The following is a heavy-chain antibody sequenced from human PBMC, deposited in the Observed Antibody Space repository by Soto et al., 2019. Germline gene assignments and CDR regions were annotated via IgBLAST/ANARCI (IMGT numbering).Heavy chain of an antibody. J-gene: IGHJ4*02. CDR1: GGSISSSSYY. Sequence: PSETLSLTCTVSGGSISSSSYYWGWIRQPPGKGLEWIGSIYYSGSTYYNPSLKSRVTISVDTSKNQFSLKLSSVTVADTAVYYCARLRMGANRGYFDYRGQGTLVIVSS. CDR2: IYYSGST. D-gene: IGHD1-26*01. V-gene: IGHV4-39*01. CDR3: ARLRMGANRGYFDY.